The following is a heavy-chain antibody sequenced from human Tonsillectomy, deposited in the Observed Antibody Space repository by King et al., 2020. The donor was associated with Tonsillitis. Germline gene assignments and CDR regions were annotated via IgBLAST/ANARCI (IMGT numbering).Heavy chain of an antibody. J-gene: IGHJ3*02. D-gene: IGHD2-2*01. CDR1: GFTFSGSA. V-gene: IGHV3-73*02. CDR2: IRSKANSYAT. Sequence: VQLVESGGGLVQPGGSLKLSCAASGFTFSGSAMHWVRQASGKGLEWVGRIRSKANSYATAYAASVKGRFTISRDDSKNTAYLQMNSLKTEDTAVYYCTRPIRGYCSSTSCYGDDAFDIWGQGTVVTVSS. CDR3: TRPIRGYCSSTSCYGDDAFDI.